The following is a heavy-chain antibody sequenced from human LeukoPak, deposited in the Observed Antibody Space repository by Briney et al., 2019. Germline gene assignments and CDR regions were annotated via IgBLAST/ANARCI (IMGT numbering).Heavy chain of an antibody. V-gene: IGHV3-7*03. Sequence: GGSLRLSCSASGFTFSSYWMSWVRQAPGKGLEWVANIEQDGSEKNYVDSVKGRFTISRDNAKNSLYLQMNSLRAEDTAVYYCARDGVSLWFGELFDYWGQGTLVTVSS. CDR2: IEQDGSEK. CDR1: GFTFSSYW. D-gene: IGHD3-10*01. J-gene: IGHJ4*02. CDR3: ARDGVSLWFGELFDY.